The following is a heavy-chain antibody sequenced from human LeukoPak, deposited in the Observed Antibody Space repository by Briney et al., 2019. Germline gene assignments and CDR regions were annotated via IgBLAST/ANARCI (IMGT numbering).Heavy chain of an antibody. CDR1: GFTVSSNY. CDR3: ARASDYYDSSGYFPDPLDY. CDR2: IYSGGST. J-gene: IGHJ4*02. Sequence: PGGSLRLSCAASGFTVSSNYMSWVRQAPGKGLEWVSVIYSGGSTYYADSVKGRLTISRDNSKNTLYLQMNSLRAEDTAVYYCARASDYYDSSGYFPDPLDYWGQGTLVTVSS. V-gene: IGHV3-53*01. D-gene: IGHD3-22*01.